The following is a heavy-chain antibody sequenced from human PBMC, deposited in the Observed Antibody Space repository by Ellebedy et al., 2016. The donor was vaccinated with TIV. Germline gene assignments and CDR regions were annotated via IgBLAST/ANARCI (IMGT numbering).Heavy chain of an antibody. CDR1: GCSVSSGSYY. D-gene: IGHD2-15*01. J-gene: IGHJ6*02. CDR3: ARGPRQYCSGGSCYDYYYYYGMDV. CDR2: IYYSGST. Sequence: SETLSLXXTVSGCSVSSGSYYWSWIRQPPGKGLEWIGYIYYSGSTNYNPSLKSRVTISVDTSKNQFSLKLSSVAAADTAVYYCARGPRQYCSGGSCYDYYYYYGMDVWGQGTTVTVSS. V-gene: IGHV4-61*01.